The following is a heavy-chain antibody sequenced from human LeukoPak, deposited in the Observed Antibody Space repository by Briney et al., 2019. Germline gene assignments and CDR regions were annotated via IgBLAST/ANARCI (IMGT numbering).Heavy chain of an antibody. D-gene: IGHD6-6*01. Sequence: PGGSLRLSCAASGFTFSSYAMHWVRQAPGKGLEWVAVISYDGSNKYYANSVKGRFTISRDNSKNTLYLQMNSLRAEDTAVYYCARDASRAARPESPSLWGQGTLVTVSS. V-gene: IGHV3-30*01. CDR2: ISYDGSNK. CDR3: ARDASRAARPESPSL. J-gene: IGHJ4*02. CDR1: GFTFSSYA.